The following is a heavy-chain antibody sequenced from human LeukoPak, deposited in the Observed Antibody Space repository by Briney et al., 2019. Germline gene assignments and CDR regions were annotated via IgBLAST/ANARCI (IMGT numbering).Heavy chain of an antibody. CDR2: INPNSGGT. V-gene: IGHV1-2*02. J-gene: IGHJ4*02. Sequence: GASVKVSCKASGYTFTGYYMHWVRQAPGQGLEWMGWINPNSGGTNYAQKFQGRVTMTRDTSISTAYMELSGLRSDDTAVYYCARDRVRRGGETPNSFDYWGQGTLVTVSS. D-gene: IGHD2-21*01. CDR3: ARDRVRRGGETPNSFDY. CDR1: GYTFTGYY.